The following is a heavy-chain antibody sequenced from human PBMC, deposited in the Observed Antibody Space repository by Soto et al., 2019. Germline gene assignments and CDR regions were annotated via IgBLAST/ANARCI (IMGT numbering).Heavy chain of an antibody. J-gene: IGHJ4*02. D-gene: IGHD4-17*01. V-gene: IGHV1-46*01. CDR1: GYTFTRYY. CDR2: INPSGGST. Sequence: ASVPVSYKASGYTFTRYYMHWVRQAPGQGLEWMGIINPSGGSTSYAQKFQGRVTMTRDTSTSTVYMELSSLGSEDTAVYYCARDGSYGDDRGCDYWGQGALVTVSS. CDR3: ARDGSYGDDRGCDY.